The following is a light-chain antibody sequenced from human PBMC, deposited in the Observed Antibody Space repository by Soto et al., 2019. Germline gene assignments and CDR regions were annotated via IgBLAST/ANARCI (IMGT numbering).Light chain of an antibody. V-gene: IGKV1-13*02. CDR1: QGISSA. Sequence: AIQLTQSPSSLSASVGDRVTITCRASQGISSALAWYQQKPGKAPKLLIYDASSLESGVPSRFSGSGSGTDFTLTISSLQPEDFATYYCQQFNSYPPLTFGGGTKGEIK. CDR3: QQFNSYPPLT. J-gene: IGKJ4*01. CDR2: DAS.